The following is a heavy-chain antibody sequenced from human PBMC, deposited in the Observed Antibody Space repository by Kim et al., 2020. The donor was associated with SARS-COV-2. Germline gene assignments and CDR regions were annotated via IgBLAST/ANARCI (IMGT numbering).Heavy chain of an antibody. CDR2: EDGET. D-gene: IGHD2-21*01. J-gene: IGHJ4*02. Sequence: EDGETIYAQKFQGRVTMTEDTSTDTAYMELRSLRSEDTAGYYCATQHLLVYWGQGTLVTVSS. V-gene: IGHV1-24*01. CDR3: ATQHLLVY.